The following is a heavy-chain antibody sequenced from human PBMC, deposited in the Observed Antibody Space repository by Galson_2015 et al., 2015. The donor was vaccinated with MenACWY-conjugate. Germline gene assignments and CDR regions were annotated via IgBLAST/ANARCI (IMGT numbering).Heavy chain of an antibody. CDR1: GFTVSSNY. CDR3: AKGSEVPAAPVDY. J-gene: IGHJ4*02. CDR2: ISGSGGST. D-gene: IGHD2-2*01. Sequence: SLRLSCAASGFTVSSNYMSWVRQAPGKGLEWVSAISGSGGSTYYADSVKGRFTISRDNSKNTLYLQMNSLRAEDTAVYYCAKGSEVPAAPVDYWGQGTLVTVSS. V-gene: IGHV3-23*01.